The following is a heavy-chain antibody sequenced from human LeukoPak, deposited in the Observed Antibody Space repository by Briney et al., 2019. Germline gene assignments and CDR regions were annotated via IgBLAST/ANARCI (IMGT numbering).Heavy chain of an antibody. CDR3: AREFRGAAAGIDYYYYYMDV. Sequence: GASVKVSCKASGGTFSSYAISWVRQAPGQGLEWMGGIIPIFGTANYAQKFQGRVTITADESTSTAYMELSSLRSEDTAVYYCAREFRGAAAGIDYYYYYMDVWGKGTTVTVSS. CDR2: IIPIFGTA. D-gene: IGHD6-13*01. CDR1: GGTFSSYA. V-gene: IGHV1-69*13. J-gene: IGHJ6*03.